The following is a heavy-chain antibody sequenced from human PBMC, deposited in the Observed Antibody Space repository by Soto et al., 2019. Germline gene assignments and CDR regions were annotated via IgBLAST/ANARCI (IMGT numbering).Heavy chain of an antibody. Sequence: GKGLEWVSYISSSSSTIYYADSVKGRFTISRDNAKNSLYLQMNSLRDEDTAVYYCARVLYYYDSRLSPYYYGMGVWAQPITLTV. CDR3: ARVLYYYDSRLSPYYYGMGV. V-gene: IGHV3-48*02. J-gene: IGHJ6*01. CDR2: ISSSSSTI. D-gene: IGHD3-22*01.